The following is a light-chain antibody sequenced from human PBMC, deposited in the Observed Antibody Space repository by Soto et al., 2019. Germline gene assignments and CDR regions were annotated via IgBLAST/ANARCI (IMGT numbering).Light chain of an antibody. CDR2: GIS. Sequence: ESVLTQSPGTLSLSPGERATLSCRASESVSNSFFAWYQQKPGQAPRLLIYGISSRATGIPDRFSGSGSGTDFTLTISSLQPEDFATYYCQQSYSTPYMYTFGQGTKLEIK. CDR1: ESVSNSF. CDR3: QQSYSTPYMYT. V-gene: IGKV3-20*01. J-gene: IGKJ2*01.